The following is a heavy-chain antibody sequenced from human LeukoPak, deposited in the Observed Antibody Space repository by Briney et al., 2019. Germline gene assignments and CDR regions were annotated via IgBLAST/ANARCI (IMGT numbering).Heavy chain of an antibody. Sequence: GGSLRLSCAASGFTFSSYGMHWVRQAPGKGLEWVAVISYDGSNKYYADSVKGRFTISRDNSKNTLYLQMNSPRTEDTAVYYCARTVAAAGPMDYWGQGTLVTVSS. CDR3: ARTVAAAGPMDY. D-gene: IGHD6-13*01. J-gene: IGHJ4*02. CDR1: GFTFSSYG. V-gene: IGHV3-30*03. CDR2: ISYDGSNK.